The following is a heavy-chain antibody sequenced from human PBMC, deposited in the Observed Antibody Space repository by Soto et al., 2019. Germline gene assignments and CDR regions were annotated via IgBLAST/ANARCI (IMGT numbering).Heavy chain of an antibody. J-gene: IGHJ3*02. V-gene: IGHV4-59*01. CDR2: IYYSGST. CDR3: ARTQGEYSSSLGAFDI. Sequence: SETLSLTCTVSGGSISSYYWSWIRQPPGKGLEWIGYIYYSGSTNYNPSLKSRVTISVDTSKNQFSLKLSSVTAADTAVYYCARTQGEYSSSLGAFDIWGQGTMVTVSS. CDR1: GGSISSYY. D-gene: IGHD6-6*01.